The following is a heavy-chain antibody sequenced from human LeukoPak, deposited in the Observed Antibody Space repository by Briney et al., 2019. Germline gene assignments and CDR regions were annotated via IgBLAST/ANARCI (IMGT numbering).Heavy chain of an antibody. V-gene: IGHV3-11*04. D-gene: IGHD3-3*01. J-gene: IGHJ4*02. Sequence: PGGSLRLSCSASGFTFSDYFMSWIRQPPGKGPEWVSYISSSGSTIYYADSVKGRFTISRDNAKNSVYLEMNSLRADDTAVYYCARSARLMKGVVEVTALDDWGQGTLVTVSS. CDR3: ARSARLMKGVVEVTALDD. CDR2: ISSSGSTI. CDR1: GFTFSDYF.